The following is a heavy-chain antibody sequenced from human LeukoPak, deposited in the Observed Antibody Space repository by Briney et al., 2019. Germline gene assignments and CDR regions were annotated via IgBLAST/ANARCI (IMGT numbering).Heavy chain of an antibody. CDR1: GSPFTNYW. CDR2: IFAGDSDT. J-gene: IGHJ3*02. CDR3: ARLSYYYASDPGAFDI. Sequence: GESLKISCQGSGSPFTNYWIGWVRQLPGKGREWMGIIFAGDSDTRYSPSFQGQVTISADKSISSACLQWSSLKASDTAMYYCARLSYYYASDPGAFDIWGQGTMVTVSS. D-gene: IGHD3-10*01. V-gene: IGHV5-51*01.